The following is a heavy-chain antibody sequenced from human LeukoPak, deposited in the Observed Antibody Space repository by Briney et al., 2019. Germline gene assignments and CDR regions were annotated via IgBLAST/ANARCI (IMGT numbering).Heavy chain of an antibody. V-gene: IGHV5-51*01. J-gene: IGHJ3*02. CDR3: ARLDPLGFCSSTSCFAFDI. Sequence: GASLKISCKGSGSRFTSYWIGWVRQMPGKGLEWMGIIYPGDSDTRYSPSFQGQVTISADKFISTAYLQWSSLKASDTAMYYCARLDPLGFCSSTSCFAFDIWGQGTMVTVSS. CDR2: IYPGDSDT. D-gene: IGHD2-2*01. CDR1: GSRFTSYW.